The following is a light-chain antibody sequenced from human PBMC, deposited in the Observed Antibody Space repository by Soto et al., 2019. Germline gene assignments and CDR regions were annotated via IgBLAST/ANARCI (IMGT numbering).Light chain of an antibody. Sequence: EIVLTQSPDTLSLSPRERATLSCRASQSVSSTFLAWYQQKPGQAPRVLIYGSSVRAAGIPDRFSGSGSGTDFTLTISRLEPEDFAVYYCQQYDSSRMFGQGTKVEMK. CDR1: QSVSSTF. CDR3: QQYDSSRM. J-gene: IGKJ1*01. V-gene: IGKV3-20*01. CDR2: GSS.